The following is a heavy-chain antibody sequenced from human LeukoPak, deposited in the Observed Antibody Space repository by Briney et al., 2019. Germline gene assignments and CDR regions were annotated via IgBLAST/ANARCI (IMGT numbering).Heavy chain of an antibody. V-gene: IGHV3-30*04. Sequence: PGRSLRLSCAASGFTFSSYAMHWVRQAPGKGLEWVAVISYDGSNKYYADSVKGRFTISRDNSKNTLYLQMNSLRAEDTAVYYCAREIIVVVTAAMSYFDYWGQGTLVTVSS. J-gene: IGHJ4*02. D-gene: IGHD2-2*01. CDR2: ISYDGSNK. CDR3: AREIIVVVTAAMSYFDY. CDR1: GFTFSSYA.